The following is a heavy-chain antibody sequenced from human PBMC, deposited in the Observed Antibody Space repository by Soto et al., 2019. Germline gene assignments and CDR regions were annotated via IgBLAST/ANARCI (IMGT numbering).Heavy chain of an antibody. D-gene: IGHD3-22*01. CDR2: IKSKTDGGTT. Sequence: GGSLRLSCAASGFTFSNAWMSWVRQAPGKGLEWVGRIKSKTDGGTTDYAAPVKGRFTISRDDSKNTLYLQMNSLKTEDTAVYYCTTAYYYDSSPYFGYWGQGTLVTVSS. V-gene: IGHV3-15*01. J-gene: IGHJ4*02. CDR3: TTAYYYDSSPYFGY. CDR1: GFTFSNAW.